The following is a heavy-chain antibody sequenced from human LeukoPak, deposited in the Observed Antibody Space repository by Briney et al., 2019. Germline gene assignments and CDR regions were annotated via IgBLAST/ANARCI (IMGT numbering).Heavy chain of an antibody. V-gene: IGHV3-7*01. CDR1: GLTFSTNW. Sequence: GGSLRLSCAASGLTFSTNWMSWVRQAPGQGLEWVASIKEDGTEIYYVDSVKGRFTISRDSAKNSLYLQMYSLRAEDTAFYYCARGVRYCNVSTCFRFDYWGQGTLVTVSS. CDR2: IKEDGTEI. D-gene: IGHD2/OR15-2a*01. CDR3: ARGVRYCNVSTCFRFDY. J-gene: IGHJ4*02.